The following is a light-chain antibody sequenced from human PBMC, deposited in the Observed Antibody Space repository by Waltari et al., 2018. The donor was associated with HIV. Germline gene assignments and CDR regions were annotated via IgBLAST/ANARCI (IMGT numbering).Light chain of an antibody. J-gene: IGLJ1*01. Sequence: SSALTQDPAVSVALGQTVRITCQGDSLRRYPANWYQQKPGQAPVVVMYGKDNRPSGIPDRFSGSSSGNTGSLTITGAQAEDEAVYYCDSRDTNDKHHVFGTGTKVTV. V-gene: IGLV3-19*01. CDR2: GKD. CDR1: SLRRYP. CDR3: DSRDTNDKHHV.